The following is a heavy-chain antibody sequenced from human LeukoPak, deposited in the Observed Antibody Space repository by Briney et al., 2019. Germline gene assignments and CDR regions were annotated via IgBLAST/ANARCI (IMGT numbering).Heavy chain of an antibody. V-gene: IGHV1-46*01. CDR2: INPSGGST. CDR3: ARVLGITGMIDY. D-gene: IGHD1-20*01. Sequence: ASVKLSCKASGYTFTSYYMHWVRQPPGQGLEWMGIINPSGGSTSYAQKFQGRVTMTRDTSTSTVYMELSSLRSEDTAVYYCARVLGITGMIDYWGQGTLVTVSS. J-gene: IGHJ4*02. CDR1: GYTFTSYY.